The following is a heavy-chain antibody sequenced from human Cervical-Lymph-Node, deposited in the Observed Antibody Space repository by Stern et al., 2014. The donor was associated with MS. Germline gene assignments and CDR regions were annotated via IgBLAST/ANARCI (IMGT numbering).Heavy chain of an antibody. J-gene: IGHJ6*02. Sequence: VQLVQSGAEVKKPGASVKVSCKASGYFFTSYGISWVRQAPGQGLEGMGWISADNGDTNYAQNGQGRVTMTTDTSTNPDYMELSSLRSDDTALYYCARDSLIRTFGVEEGMDVWGPGTTVTVSS. D-gene: IGHD3-3*01. V-gene: IGHV1-18*01. CDR2: ISADNGDT. CDR1: GYFFTSYG. CDR3: ARDSLIRTFGVEEGMDV.